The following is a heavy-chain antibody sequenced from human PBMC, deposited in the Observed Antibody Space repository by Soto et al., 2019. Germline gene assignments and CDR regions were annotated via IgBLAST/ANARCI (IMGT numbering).Heavy chain of an antibody. D-gene: IGHD6-13*01. J-gene: IGHJ4*02. Sequence: QVQLVQSGAEVKKPGSSVKVSCKASGGTFSSYRINWVQQAPGQGLEWVGGIVPIYRTADYAQEFQGRVTITADESSRTSYMELRSLKSQDTSFYYCVRDSGAKLSSSWGQGTLVTVSS. CDR2: IVPIYRTA. CDR1: GGTFSSYR. CDR3: VRDSGAKLSSS. V-gene: IGHV1-69*01.